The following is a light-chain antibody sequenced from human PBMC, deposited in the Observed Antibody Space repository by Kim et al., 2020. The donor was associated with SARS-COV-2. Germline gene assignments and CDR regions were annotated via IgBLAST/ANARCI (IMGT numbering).Light chain of an antibody. CDR3: QQYNSYDT. CDR2: DAS. CDR1: QSISSW. J-gene: IGKJ1*01. Sequence: AAYVGDRVTITCRASQSISSWLAWYQQKPGKAPKLLIYDASSLESGVPSRFSGSGSGTEFTLTISSLQPDDFATYYCQQYNSYDTFGQGTKVDIK. V-gene: IGKV1-5*01.